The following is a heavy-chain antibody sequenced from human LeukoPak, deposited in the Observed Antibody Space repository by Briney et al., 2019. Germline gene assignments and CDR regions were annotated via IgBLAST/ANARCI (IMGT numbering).Heavy chain of an antibody. D-gene: IGHD4-23*01. CDR1: GGTFSSYA. CDR3: ARGWLAETTVVTPYNY. J-gene: IGHJ4*02. V-gene: IGHV1-69*13. CDR2: IIPIFGTA. Sequence: ASVKVSCKASGGTFSSYAISWVRQAPGQGLEWMGGIIPIFGTANYAQKFQGRVTITAVESMSTAYMELSSLRSEDTAVYYCARGWLAETTVVTPYNYWGQGTLVTVSS.